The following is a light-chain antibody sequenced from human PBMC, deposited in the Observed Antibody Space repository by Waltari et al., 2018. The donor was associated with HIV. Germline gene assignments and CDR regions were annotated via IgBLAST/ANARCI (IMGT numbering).Light chain of an antibody. V-gene: IGLV1-44*01. CDR2: TNN. J-gene: IGLJ3*02. Sequence: QSVLTPPPPASATPGQRVTTSCSASSSNIPTNTVNWYQQLPGTAPKLLIYTNNQRPSGVPARFSGSKSGTSASLAISGLQADDDADYYCATWDDSLNGGVFGGGTRLTVL. CDR1: SSNIPTNT. CDR3: ATWDDSLNGGV.